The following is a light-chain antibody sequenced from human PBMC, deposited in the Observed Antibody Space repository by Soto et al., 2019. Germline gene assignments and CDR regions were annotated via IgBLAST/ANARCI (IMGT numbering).Light chain of an antibody. J-gene: IGKJ1*01. CDR3: QQYDTLTRT. CDR2: GAS. V-gene: IGKV3-20*01. CDR1: QSVSSNY. Sequence: EIVLTQSPGTLSLSPGERATLSCRASQSVSSNYLAWYQQKPGQAPRLLIYGASTRATGIPDRFSGSGSGTDFPLTISRLEPEDFAVYYCQQYDTLTRTFGQGTKVDI.